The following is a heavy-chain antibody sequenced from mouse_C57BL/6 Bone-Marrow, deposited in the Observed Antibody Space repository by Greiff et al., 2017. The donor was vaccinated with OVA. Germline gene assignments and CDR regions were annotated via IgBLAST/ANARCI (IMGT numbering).Heavy chain of an antibody. CDR2: IYPRSGNN. CDR3: ARSHSNYVY. Sequence: QVQLKQSGAELARPGASVTLSCKASGYTFTSYGISWVKQRTGQGLEWIGEIYPRSGNNYYNEKFKGKATLTADKSSSTADMELRSLTSEDSAVYFCARSHSNYVYWGQGTTLTVSS. D-gene: IGHD2-5*01. CDR1: GYTFTSYG. V-gene: IGHV1-81*01. J-gene: IGHJ2*01.